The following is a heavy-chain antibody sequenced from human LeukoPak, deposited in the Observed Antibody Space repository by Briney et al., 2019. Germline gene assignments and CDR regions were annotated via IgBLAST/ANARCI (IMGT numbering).Heavy chain of an antibody. CDR3: ACPYRSRFDY. CDR2: ITNSGSDI. D-gene: IGHD6-13*01. J-gene: IGHJ4*02. Sequence: GGSLRLSCVVSGFAFSDFHMSWLRQAPGKGLEWISYITNSGSDIEYADSVKGRFTISRDNAKKSLYLEMNTLRAEDTAIYYCACPYRSRFDYWGQGTLVTVSS. V-gene: IGHV3-11*01. CDR1: GFAFSDFH.